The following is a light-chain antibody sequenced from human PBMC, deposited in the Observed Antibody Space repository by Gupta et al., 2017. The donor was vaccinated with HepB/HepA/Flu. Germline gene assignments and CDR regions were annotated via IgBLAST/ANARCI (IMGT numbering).Light chain of an antibody. CDR2: GTF. J-gene: IGKJ1*01. CDR1: QHVSSSY. CDR3: QQYSRSLWA. V-gene: IGKV3-20*01. Sequence: EIVLTQSPGSLSLSPGERATLSCRVSQHVSSSYLAWFQQKPGLPPRLLIYGTFTRATGIPDRFSGSGFGTDFTLTISRLEPEDFAVYYCQQYSRSLWAFGQGTKVEVK.